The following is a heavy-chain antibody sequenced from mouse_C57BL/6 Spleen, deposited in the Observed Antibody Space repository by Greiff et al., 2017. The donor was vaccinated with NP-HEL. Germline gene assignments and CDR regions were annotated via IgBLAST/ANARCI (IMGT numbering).Heavy chain of an antibody. J-gene: IGHJ4*01. Sequence: VKLQQPGAELVMPGASVKLSCKASGYTFTSYWMHWVKQRPGQGLEWIGEIDPSDSYTNYNQKFKGKSTLTVDKSSSTAYMQLSSLTSEDSAVYYCARAPYYYGSLYYAMDYWGQGTSVTVSS. D-gene: IGHD1-1*01. CDR2: IDPSDSYT. CDR1: GYTFTSYW. V-gene: IGHV1-69*01. CDR3: ARAPYYYGSLYYAMDY.